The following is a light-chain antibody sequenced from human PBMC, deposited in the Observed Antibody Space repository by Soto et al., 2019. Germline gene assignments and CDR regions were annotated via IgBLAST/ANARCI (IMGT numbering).Light chain of an antibody. J-gene: IGLJ1*01. CDR3: QSYDSSSYG. V-gene: IGLV1-40*01. CDR2: GNS. Sequence: QSVLTQPPSVSGAPGQRVTISCTGSSSNIGAGYDVHWYQQLPGTAPKLLIYGNSNRPSGVPDRFSGSKSGTSASLAITGLQAEDEADYYCQSYDSSSYGFGTGTKVTVL. CDR1: SSNIGAGYD.